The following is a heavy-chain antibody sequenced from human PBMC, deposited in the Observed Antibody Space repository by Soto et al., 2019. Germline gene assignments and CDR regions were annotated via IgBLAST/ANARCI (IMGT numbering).Heavy chain of an antibody. V-gene: IGHV3-53*02. CDR2: IYSDGST. CDR3: ARAVDSTTGTRINTMDV. CDR1: GLTVSTNY. Sequence: EVQLVETGGGLIQPGGSLRLSCAASGLTVSTNYLSWVRQAPGKGLEWVSIIYSDGSTFYGGSLRGRFTISRDNSKKTLYRQMDSLRAEDTAVYYCARAVDSTTGTRINTMDVWGQGTTVTVSS. D-gene: IGHD4-4*01. J-gene: IGHJ6*01.